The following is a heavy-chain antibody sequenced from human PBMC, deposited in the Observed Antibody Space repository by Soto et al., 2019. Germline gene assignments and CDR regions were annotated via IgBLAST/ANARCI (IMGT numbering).Heavy chain of an antibody. J-gene: IGHJ5*02. CDR1: GDSVSSNSAA. V-gene: IGHV6-1*01. D-gene: IGHD2-8*01. CDR2: TYYRSKWYN. Sequence: PSQTLSLTCAISGDSVSSNSAAWNWIRQSPSRGLEWLGRTYYRSKWYNDYAVSVKSRITINPDTSKNQFSLQLNSVTPEDTAVYYCAREELLRGYCTNGVCWDWFDPWGQGTLVTVSS. CDR3: AREELLRGYCTNGVCWDWFDP.